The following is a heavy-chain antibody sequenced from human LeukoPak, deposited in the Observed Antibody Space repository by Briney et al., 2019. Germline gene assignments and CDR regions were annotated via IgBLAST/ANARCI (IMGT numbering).Heavy chain of an antibody. D-gene: IGHD2-15*01. J-gene: IGHJ6*03. CDR2: INHSGST. CDR3: ARQPRYCSGGSCYHPRSYYYYMDV. Sequence: SETLSLTCAVYGGSFSGYYWSWIRQPPGKGLEWIGEINHSGSTNYNPSLKSRVTISVDTSKNQFSLKLSSVTAADTAVYYCARQPRYCSGGSCYHPRSYYYYMDVWGKGTTVTISS. V-gene: IGHV4-34*01. CDR1: GGSFSGYY.